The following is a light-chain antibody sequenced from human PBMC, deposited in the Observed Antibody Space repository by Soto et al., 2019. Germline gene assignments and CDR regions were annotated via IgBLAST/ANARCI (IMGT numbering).Light chain of an antibody. CDR1: QSISSW. J-gene: IGKJ2*02. CDR2: KAS. CDR3: QQYNHLWT. Sequence: DIQMTQSPSTLSASVGDRVTITCRASQSISSWLAWYQQKPGKAPKLLIYKASSLESGVPSRFSGSGSGTTFTLTISSLRPDDFATYYCQQYNHLWTFGQGTKLEI. V-gene: IGKV1-5*03.